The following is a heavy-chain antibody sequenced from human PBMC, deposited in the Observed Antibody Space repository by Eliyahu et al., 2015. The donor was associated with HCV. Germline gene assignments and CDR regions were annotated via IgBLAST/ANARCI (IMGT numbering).Heavy chain of an antibody. D-gene: IGHD3-22*01. J-gene: IGHJ4*02. Sequence: QIQLVQSGAEVKKPGASVKVSCKASGYTFSSYGISWVRQAPGQGLEWLGWISANHGKTNYAQKFQGRVTMTTDTSTSTAYMELRSLRSDDTAVYYCGRDYYDGSGYFDYWGQGTRVTVSS. CDR3: GRDYYDGSGYFDY. CDR1: GYTFSSYG. V-gene: IGHV1-18*01. CDR2: ISANHGKT.